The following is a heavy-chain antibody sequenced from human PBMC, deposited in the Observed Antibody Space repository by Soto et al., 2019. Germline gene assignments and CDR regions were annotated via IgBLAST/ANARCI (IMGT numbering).Heavy chain of an antibody. D-gene: IGHD1-20*01. CDR1: GYTFTSYG. CDR3: ARDRSGLTGTPYYYYGMDV. V-gene: IGHV1-18*04. J-gene: IGHJ6*02. Sequence: QVQLVQSGAEVKKPGASVKVSCKASGYTFTSYGLSWVRQAPGQGLEWMGWISAYNGNTNYAQKLQGRVTMTTDTSTSTAYMELRSLRSDDTAVYYCARDRSGLTGTPYYYYGMDVWGQGTTVTVSS. CDR2: ISAYNGNT.